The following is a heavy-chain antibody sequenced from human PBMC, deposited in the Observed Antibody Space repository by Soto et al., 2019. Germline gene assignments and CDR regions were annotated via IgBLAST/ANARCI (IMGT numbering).Heavy chain of an antibody. Sequence: GESLKISCKGSGYSFTSYWIGWVRQMPGKVLEWMGIIYPGDSDTRYSPSFQGQVTISADKSISTAYLQWSSLKASDTAMHYCARQYSDIVIVPAAPGAFDPWGQGTLVTVSS. CDR1: GYSFTSYW. D-gene: IGHD2-2*01. V-gene: IGHV5-51*01. J-gene: IGHJ5*02. CDR2: IYPGDSDT. CDR3: ARQYSDIVIVPAAPGAFDP.